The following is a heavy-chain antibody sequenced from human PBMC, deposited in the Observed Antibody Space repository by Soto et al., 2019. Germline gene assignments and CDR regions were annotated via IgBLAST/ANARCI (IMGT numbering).Heavy chain of an antibody. Sequence: GASVKVSCKASGYTFTSYGISWVRQAPGQGLEWMGWISAYNGNTNYAQKLQGRVTMTTDTSTSTAYMELRSLRSDDTAVYYCAREKFYSSSWFGWFVPWGQGTLLTVSS. J-gene: IGHJ5*02. D-gene: IGHD6-13*01. CDR2: ISAYNGNT. V-gene: IGHV1-18*01. CDR1: GYTFTSYG. CDR3: AREKFYSSSWFGWFVP.